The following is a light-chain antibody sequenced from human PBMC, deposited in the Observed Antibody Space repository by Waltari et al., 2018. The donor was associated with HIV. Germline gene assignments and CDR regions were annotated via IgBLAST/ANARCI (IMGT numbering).Light chain of an antibody. CDR1: SGSIASNY. J-gene: IGLJ3*02. V-gene: IGLV6-57*03. Sequence: NFILTQTHSVSASPGETVIISCTRSSGSIASNYVHWFQQRPGAAPTTIIDEDNQRSSGIPDRFSVSIDTSSNSASLTISGLKTENEADYYCQSFNDNNEWVFGGGTKVTVL. CDR2: EDN. CDR3: QSFNDNNEWV.